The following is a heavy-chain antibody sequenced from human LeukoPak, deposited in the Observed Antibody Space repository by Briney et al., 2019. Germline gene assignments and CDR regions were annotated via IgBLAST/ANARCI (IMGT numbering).Heavy chain of an antibody. Sequence: SETLSLTCSVSGGSVNSYYWSWIRQPPGKGLEWIGYIYYSGSTNYNPSLKSRVTISVDTSKNQFSLKLSSVTAADTAVYYCARDRIVGATLDAFDIWGQGTMVTVSS. CDR2: IYYSGST. CDR3: ARDRIVGATLDAFDI. CDR1: GGSVNSYY. D-gene: IGHD1-26*01. J-gene: IGHJ3*02. V-gene: IGHV4-59*02.